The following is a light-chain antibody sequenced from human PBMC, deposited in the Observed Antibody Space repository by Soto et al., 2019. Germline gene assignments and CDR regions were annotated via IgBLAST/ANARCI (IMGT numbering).Light chain of an antibody. CDR1: QGIKND. CDR2: VAS. CDR3: LQDYSYALT. J-gene: IGKJ4*01. Sequence: AIQMTQSPSSLSASVGDRVTITCRASQGIKNDLGWYQQKPGRAPKLLIYVASNLQSGVPSRFSGSGSGTDFTLTICSLQPEDFATYSCLQDYSYALTFGGGTKVEIK. V-gene: IGKV1-6*01.